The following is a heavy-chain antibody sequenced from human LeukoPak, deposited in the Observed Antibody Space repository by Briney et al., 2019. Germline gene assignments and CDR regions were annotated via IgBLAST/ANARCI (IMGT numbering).Heavy chain of an antibody. CDR2: IIPIFGTA. J-gene: IGHJ6*02. V-gene: IGHV1-69*13. Sequence: ASVKVSCKSSGGTFSSYAIIWVRQAPGQGLEWMGGIIPIFGTANYAQKFQGRVTITADESTSTAYMELSSLRSEDTAVYYCASFTEDYYYYGMDVWGQGTTVTVSS. CDR3: ASFTEDYYYYGMDV. CDR1: GGTFSSYA.